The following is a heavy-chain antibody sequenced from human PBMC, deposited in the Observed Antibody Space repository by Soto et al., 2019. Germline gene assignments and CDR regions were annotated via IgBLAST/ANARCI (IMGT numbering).Heavy chain of an antibody. CDR1: DGPISNGGYY. D-gene: IGHD3-16*01. V-gene: IGHV4-31*03. CDR3: ARRWGDYFDY. CDR2: IYYSGST. Sequence: SETLSLTCTVSDGPISNGGYYWSWIRQHPGKGLEWIGYIYYSGSTYYNPSLKSRVTISVDTSKNQFSLKLSSVTAADTAVYYCARRWGDYFDYWGQGTLVTVS. J-gene: IGHJ4*02.